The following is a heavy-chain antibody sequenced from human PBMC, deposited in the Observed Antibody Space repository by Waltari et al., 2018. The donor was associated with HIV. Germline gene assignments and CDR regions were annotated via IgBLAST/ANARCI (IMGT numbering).Heavy chain of an antibody. CDR1: GGSITWSNW. CDR3: ARDGEKSSYYDSTGYLLY. V-gene: IGHV4-4*02. D-gene: IGHD3-22*01. J-gene: IGHJ4*02. CDR2: IYHSGSS. Sequence: QVQLQESGPGLVQPSETLSLTCTISGGSITWSNWGSWVRQSPGKGLEWIGEIYHSGSSNYNPSLKSRVTILVDKSKNQLSLRLTSVTAADTAVYYCARDGEKSSYYDSTGYLLYWGQGAPVTVSS.